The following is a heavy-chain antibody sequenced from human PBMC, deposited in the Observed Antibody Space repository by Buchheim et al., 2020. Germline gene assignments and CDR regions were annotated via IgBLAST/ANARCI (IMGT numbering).Heavy chain of an antibody. D-gene: IGHD2-8*02. V-gene: IGHV3-7*01. CDR1: GFTFSSYW. Sequence: EVQLVESGGGLVQPGGSLRLSCAASGFTFSSYWMSWVRQAPGKGLEWVANIKQDGSEKYYVDSVKGRFTISRDNAKNSLYLQMNSLRAEDTAVYYCVRDGREDCTGGVCDGGGMDVWGQGTT. J-gene: IGHJ6*02. CDR2: IKQDGSEK. CDR3: VRDGREDCTGGVCDGGGMDV.